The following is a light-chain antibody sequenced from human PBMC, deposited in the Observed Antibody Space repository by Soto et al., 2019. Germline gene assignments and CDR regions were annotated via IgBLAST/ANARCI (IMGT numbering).Light chain of an antibody. CDR1: QSVSSN. J-gene: IGKJ1*01. Sequence: EIVLTQSPATLSVSPGETATLSCRASQSVSSNLAWFQQKPGQTPRLLIYGASTRATGIPARFSGSGSGTEFTLTISSLHSEDFAVYFCQHYNNWLTWTFGQGTKVEVK. V-gene: IGKV3-15*01. CDR3: QHYNNWLTWT. CDR2: GAS.